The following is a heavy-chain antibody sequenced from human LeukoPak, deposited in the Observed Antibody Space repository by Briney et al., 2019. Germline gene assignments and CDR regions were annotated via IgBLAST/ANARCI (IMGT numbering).Heavy chain of an antibody. CDR2: INHSGST. V-gene: IGHV4-34*01. J-gene: IGHJ5*02. Sequence: SETLSLTCAVYGGSFSGYYWSWIRQPPGKGLEWIGEINHSGSTNHNPSLKSRVTISVDTSKNQFSLKLSSVTAADTAVYYCARDRGYSSVWFDPWGQGTLVTVSS. D-gene: IGHD6-19*01. CDR3: ARDRGYSSVWFDP. CDR1: GGSFSGYY.